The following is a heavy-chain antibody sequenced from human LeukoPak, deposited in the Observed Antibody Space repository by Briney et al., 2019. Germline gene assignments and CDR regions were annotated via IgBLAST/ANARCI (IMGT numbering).Heavy chain of an antibody. D-gene: IGHD6-19*01. V-gene: IGHV3-33*01. CDR3: ARGPVAGKGEIDY. Sequence: GRSLRLSCAVSGFTFSSYGMHWVRQAPGKGLEWVAVIWYDGSNKYYADSVKGRFTISRDNSKNTLYLQMNSLRAEDTAVYYCARGPVAGKGEIDYWGQGILVTVSS. J-gene: IGHJ4*02. CDR1: GFTFSSYG. CDR2: IWYDGSNK.